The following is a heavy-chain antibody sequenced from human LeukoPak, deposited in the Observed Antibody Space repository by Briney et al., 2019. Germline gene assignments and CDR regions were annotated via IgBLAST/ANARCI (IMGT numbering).Heavy chain of an antibody. CDR3: ARGGAARLHFQN. CDR2: IYHSGST. CDR1: GGSISTYY. D-gene: IGHD6-6*01. Sequence: PSGTLSLTCTVSGGSISTYYWNWIRQPPGKGLEWIGYIYHSGSTNYNPSLQSRVTISVDTSKNQFSLNLNSVTAADTAVYYCARGGAARLHFQNWGQGTLVTVSS. J-gene: IGHJ1*01. V-gene: IGHV4-59*01.